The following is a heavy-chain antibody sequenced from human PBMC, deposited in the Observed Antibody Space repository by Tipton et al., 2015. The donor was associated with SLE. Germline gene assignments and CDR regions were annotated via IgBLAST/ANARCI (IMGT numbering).Heavy chain of an antibody. D-gene: IGHD2-21*02. Sequence: QVQLVQSGAEVKKPGAPVKVSCKASGYTFTNYGLSWVRQAPGQGLEWMGWISAYNGNTKYAQNFQGRVTMTTDTSTSTAYMELRSLRSDDTAVYYCARNLAVTPFDYWGQGTLVTVSS. CDR2: ISAYNGNT. CDR3: ARNLAVTPFDY. V-gene: IGHV1-18*01. J-gene: IGHJ4*02. CDR1: GYTFTNYG.